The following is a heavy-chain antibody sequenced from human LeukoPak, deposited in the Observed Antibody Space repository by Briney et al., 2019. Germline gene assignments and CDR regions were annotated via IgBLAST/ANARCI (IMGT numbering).Heavy chain of an antibody. D-gene: IGHD5-12*01. CDR3: AKDGVATGLTHFDY. Sequence: GGSLRLSCAASGFTFSSYAMHRVRQAPGKGLEWVAVISYDGSNKYYADSVKGRFTISRDNSKNTLYLQMNSLRAEDTAVYYCAKDGVATGLTHFDYWGQGTLVTVSS. CDR1: GFTFSSYA. J-gene: IGHJ4*02. V-gene: IGHV3-30-3*01. CDR2: ISYDGSNK.